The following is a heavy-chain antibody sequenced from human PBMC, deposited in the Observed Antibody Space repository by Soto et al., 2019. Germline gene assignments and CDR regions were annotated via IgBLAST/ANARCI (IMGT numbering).Heavy chain of an antibody. CDR1: GFTVSSNY. D-gene: IGHD3-10*01. CDR2: IYSGGST. Sequence: SGGSLRLSCAASGFTVSSNYMSWVRQAPGKGLEWVSVIYSGGSTYYADSVKGRFTISRDNSKNTLYLQMNSLRAEDTAVYYCARPTMGKSPFDYWGQGTLVTVSS. CDR3: ARPTMGKSPFDY. J-gene: IGHJ4*02. V-gene: IGHV3-66*04.